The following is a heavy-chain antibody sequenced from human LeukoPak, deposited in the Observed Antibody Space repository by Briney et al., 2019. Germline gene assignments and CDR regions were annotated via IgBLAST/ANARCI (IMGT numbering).Heavy chain of an antibody. J-gene: IGHJ1*01. Sequence: GGSLRLSCAASGFTFSSYGMHWVRQAPGKGLEWVAFIRYDGSNKYYADSVKGRFTISRDNSKNTLYLQMNSLRAEDTAVYYCATDNGELLRYFQHWGQGTLVTVSS. CDR3: ATDNGELLRYFQH. D-gene: IGHD1-26*01. V-gene: IGHV3-30*02. CDR1: GFTFSSYG. CDR2: IRYDGSNK.